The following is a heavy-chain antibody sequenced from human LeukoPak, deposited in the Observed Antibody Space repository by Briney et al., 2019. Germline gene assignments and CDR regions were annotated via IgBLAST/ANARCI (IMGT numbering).Heavy chain of an antibody. CDR3: ARGPTNTITMIVLFDY. J-gene: IGHJ4*02. Sequence: KPSGTLSLTCAVYGGSFSGYYWSWIRQPPGKGLEWIGEINHSGSTNYNPSLKSRVTISVDTSKNQFSLKLSSVTAADTAVYYCARGPTNTITMIVLFDYWGQGTLVTVSS. V-gene: IGHV4-34*01. CDR2: INHSGST. CDR1: GGSFSGYY. D-gene: IGHD3-22*01.